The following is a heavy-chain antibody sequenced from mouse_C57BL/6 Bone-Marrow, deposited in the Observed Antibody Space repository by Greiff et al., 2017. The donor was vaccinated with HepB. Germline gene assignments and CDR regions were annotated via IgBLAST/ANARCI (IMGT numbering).Heavy chain of an antibody. V-gene: IGHV14-4*01. Sequence: VQLQQSGAELVRPGASVKLSCTASGFNIKDDYMHWVKQRPEQGLEWIGWIDPENGDTEYASKFQGKATITADTASNTAYLQLRSLTSEDTAVYYCTTEGRAWFAYWGQGTLVTVSA. D-gene: IGHD3-1*01. CDR2: IDPENGDT. CDR1: GFNIKDDY. CDR3: TTEGRAWFAY. J-gene: IGHJ3*01.